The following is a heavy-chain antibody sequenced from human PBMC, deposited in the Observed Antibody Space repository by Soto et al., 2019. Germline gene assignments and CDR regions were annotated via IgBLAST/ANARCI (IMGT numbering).Heavy chain of an antibody. Sequence: ASVKVSCKASGCTFTGYYIHWVRQAPGQGLEWMGWINPNSGGTNYAQKFQGWVTMTRDTSISTAYMELSRLRSDDTAVYYCARDLRIVINYYCYGMDVWGQGTTVTVSS. J-gene: IGHJ6*02. CDR2: INPNSGGT. CDR1: GCTFTGYY. D-gene: IGHD3-16*02. CDR3: ARDLRIVINYYCYGMDV. V-gene: IGHV1-2*04.